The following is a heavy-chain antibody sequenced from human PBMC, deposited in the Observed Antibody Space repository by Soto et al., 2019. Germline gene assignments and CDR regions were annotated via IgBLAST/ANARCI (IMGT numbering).Heavy chain of an antibody. J-gene: IGHJ4*02. V-gene: IGHV5-51*01. Sequence: PGESLKISCQTSGYTFTNYWIGWVRQMPGGGLEWLGLIFPRDFDVRYSPSFEGQVTISADKSINTAYLQWSSLKASDTAMYYCARHATYYDILSGYSFDYWGQGTKVIVSS. CDR3: ARHATYYDILSGYSFDY. CDR1: GYTFTNYW. D-gene: IGHD3-9*01. CDR2: IFPRDFDV.